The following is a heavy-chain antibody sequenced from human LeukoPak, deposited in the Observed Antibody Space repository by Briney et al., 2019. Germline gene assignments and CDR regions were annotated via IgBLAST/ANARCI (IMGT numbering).Heavy chain of an antibody. CDR2: INHSGST. J-gene: IGHJ4*02. D-gene: IGHD3-3*01. CDR3: ARGRTIFGVVTPTGYFDY. CDR1: GGSFSGYY. V-gene: IGHV4-34*01. Sequence: PSETLSLTCAVYGGSFSGYYWSWIRQPPGKGLEWIGEINHSGSTNYNPSLKSRVTISVDTSKNQFSLKLSSVTAADTAVYYCARGRTIFGVVTPTGYFDYWGQGTLVTVSS.